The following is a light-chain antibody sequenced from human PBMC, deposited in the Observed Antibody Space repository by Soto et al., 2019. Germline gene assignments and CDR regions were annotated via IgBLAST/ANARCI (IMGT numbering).Light chain of an antibody. CDR3: SSYTTPSTVV. J-gene: IGLJ2*01. CDR1: SSDVGSYNL. V-gene: IGLV2-14*02. CDR2: DVS. Sequence: QSALTQPASVSGSPGQSITISCTGTSSDVGSYNLVSWYQQHPGKAPKLIIYDVSNRPSGVSNRFSGSESGNTASLTISGLQAEDEADYYCSSYTTPSTVVFGGGTKVTVL.